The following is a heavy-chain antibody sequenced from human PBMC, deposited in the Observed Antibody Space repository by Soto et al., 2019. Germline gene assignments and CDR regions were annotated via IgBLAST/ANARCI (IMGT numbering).Heavy chain of an antibody. CDR1: GGSISSYY. CDR2: IYYSGST. D-gene: IGHD3-9*01. Sequence: QVQLQESGPGLVKPSETLSLTCTVSGGSISSYYWSWIRQPPGKGLEWIGYIYYSGSTNYNPSLKSRVTISVDTSKNQFSLKLSSVTAADTAVYYCARDVLILTGYGGGLDYYYYGMDVWGQGTTVTVSS. V-gene: IGHV4-59*01. J-gene: IGHJ6*02. CDR3: ARDVLILTGYGGGLDYYYYGMDV.